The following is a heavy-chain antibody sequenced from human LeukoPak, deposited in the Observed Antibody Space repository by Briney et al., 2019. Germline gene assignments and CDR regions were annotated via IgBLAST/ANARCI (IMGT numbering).Heavy chain of an antibody. Sequence: PSETLSLTCTVSVGSISGYYWSWIRQPPGKGLEWIGYIYSSGSTTYNSSLEGRVTISVDTSNNQFSLKLSSVTAADTAVYYCARRAVAENYFDYWGQGTLVTVSS. CDR1: VGSISGYY. V-gene: IGHV4-4*09. J-gene: IGHJ4*02. D-gene: IGHD6-19*01. CDR2: IYSSGST. CDR3: ARRAVAENYFDY.